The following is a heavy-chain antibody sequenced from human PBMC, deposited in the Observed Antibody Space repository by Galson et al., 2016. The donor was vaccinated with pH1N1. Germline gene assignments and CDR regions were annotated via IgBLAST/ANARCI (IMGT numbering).Heavy chain of an antibody. CDR3: AKDKRSGWSVVGGFMDH. V-gene: IGHV3-23*01. CDR1: GFTFRSYA. J-gene: IGHJ4*02. D-gene: IGHD6-19*01. Sequence: SLRLSCAVSGFTFRSYAMNWVRQAPGKGPEWVSVISGGGTIHYADSVRGRFTISRDNSNSTVYLQMNSLRAEDTGVYYCAKDKRSGWSVVGGFMDHWGQGTLVTVSS. CDR2: ISGGGTI.